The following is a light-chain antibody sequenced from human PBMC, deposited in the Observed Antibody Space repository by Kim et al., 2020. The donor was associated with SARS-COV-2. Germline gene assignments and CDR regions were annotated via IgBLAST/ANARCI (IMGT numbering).Light chain of an antibody. CDR2: RNN. CDR3: SAWDSSLNAVV. CDR1: SNNVGNKG. J-gene: IGLJ2*01. V-gene: IGLV10-54*01. Sequence: QAGLTQPPSVSKDLRQTATLTCTGNSNNVGNKGAAWLQQHQGHPPELLSYRNNNRPSGVSERFSASRSGNTASLTITGLQPEDEADYYCSAWDSSLNAVVFGGGTQLTVL.